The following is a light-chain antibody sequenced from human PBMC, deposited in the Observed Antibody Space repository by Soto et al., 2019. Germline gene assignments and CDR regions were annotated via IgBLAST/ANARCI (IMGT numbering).Light chain of an antibody. CDR2: EVS. CDR3: SSYTSIITLYV. V-gene: IGLV2-14*01. CDR1: SSDVGGYNY. J-gene: IGLJ1*01. Sequence: QSVLTQPPSVSGAPGQTVIISCTGTSSDVGGYNYVSWYQQHPGKAPKLMIYEVSNRPSGVSNRFSGSKSGNTASLTISGLQAEDEADYYCSSYTSIITLYVFGSGTKVTVL.